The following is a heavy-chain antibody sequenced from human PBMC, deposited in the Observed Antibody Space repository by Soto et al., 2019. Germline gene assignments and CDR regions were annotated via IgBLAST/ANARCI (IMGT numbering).Heavy chain of an antibody. Sequence: GGSLRLSCAASGFTFSTYAMSWVRQAPGKGLEWVSTISGTGSSAYYADSVKGRFAISRDNAKNSLYLQMNSLRAEDTAVYYCARGFPFYDFWSGSTPQSYFDYWGQGTLVTVSS. CDR1: GFTFSTYA. CDR3: ARGFPFYDFWSGSTPQSYFDY. D-gene: IGHD3-3*01. CDR2: ISGTGSSA. V-gene: IGHV3-23*01. J-gene: IGHJ4*02.